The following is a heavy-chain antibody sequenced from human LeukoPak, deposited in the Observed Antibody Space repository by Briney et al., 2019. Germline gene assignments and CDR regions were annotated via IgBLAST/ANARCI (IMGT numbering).Heavy chain of an antibody. CDR2: ISFHGTDS. V-gene: IGHV3-30*03. Sequence: AGGSLRLSCAASGFTFSSYWMHWVRQAPGKGLEWVAVISFHGTDSFYADSVKGRFTISRDNSKNTLYLQMSSLRADDTAVYYCARPRALVTRISSFDIWGQGTMVTVSS. D-gene: IGHD2-21*02. CDR1: GFTFSSYW. J-gene: IGHJ3*02. CDR3: ARPRALVTRISSFDI.